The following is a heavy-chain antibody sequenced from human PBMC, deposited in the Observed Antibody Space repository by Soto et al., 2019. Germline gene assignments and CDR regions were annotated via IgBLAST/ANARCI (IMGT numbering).Heavy chain of an antibody. V-gene: IGHV3-30*19. J-gene: IGHJ4*02. CDR3: ELLGTTGGVDV. D-gene: IGHD3-16*01. CDR1: GFTFRSDV. Sequence: QVQLVDSGGGVVQPGTSLRLSCVGSGFTFRSDVIHWVRQAPGKGLAWVALTSYDGSNKYYDDSVKGRCTISRDNSRNTVDLKMDNLRLGDTALYYCELLGTTGGVDVWGQGTLVSVSS. CDR2: TSYDGSNK.